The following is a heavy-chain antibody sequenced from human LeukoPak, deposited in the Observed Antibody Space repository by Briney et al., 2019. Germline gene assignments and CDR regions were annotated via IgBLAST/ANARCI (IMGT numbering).Heavy chain of an antibody. CDR2: IYTSGST. D-gene: IGHD2-2*01. CDR1: GGSSSNYY. Sequence: SETLSLTCRDYGGSSSNYYWSWIRQPPGKGLEWIGYIYTSGSTNYNPSLESRVTISVDTSKNQFSLDLSSVTAADTAVYYCARQKCTSASCLTKNAFDIWGQGTMVTVSS. CDR3: ARQKCTSASCLTKNAFDI. J-gene: IGHJ3*02. V-gene: IGHV4-4*09.